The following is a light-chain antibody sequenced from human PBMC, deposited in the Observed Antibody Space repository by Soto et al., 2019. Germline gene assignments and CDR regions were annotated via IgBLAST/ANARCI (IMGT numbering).Light chain of an antibody. Sequence: EIVMTHSPATLSLSPCERATLSCRASQSVSSNLAWYQQTPGQAPRLLIYGASTRATGIPVRFSGSASGTEFTLTISSLQSEDFTVYYCQQYNKWPLTFGQGTKVDIK. CDR1: QSVSSN. CDR2: GAS. CDR3: QQYNKWPLT. J-gene: IGKJ1*01. V-gene: IGKV3-15*01.